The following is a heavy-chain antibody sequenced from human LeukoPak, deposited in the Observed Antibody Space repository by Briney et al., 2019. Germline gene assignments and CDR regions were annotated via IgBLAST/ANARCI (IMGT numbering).Heavy chain of an antibody. Sequence: ASVKVSCKASGYTFTSYYMHWVRQAPGQGLEWIGIINPSGGSTSYAQKFQGRVTMTRDTSTSTVYMELSSLRSEDTAVYYCARGYCSGGSCYSYDDAFDIWGQGTMVTVSS. V-gene: IGHV1-46*01. CDR3: ARGYCSGGSCYSYDDAFDI. J-gene: IGHJ3*02. CDR2: INPSGGST. CDR1: GYTFTSYY. D-gene: IGHD2-15*01.